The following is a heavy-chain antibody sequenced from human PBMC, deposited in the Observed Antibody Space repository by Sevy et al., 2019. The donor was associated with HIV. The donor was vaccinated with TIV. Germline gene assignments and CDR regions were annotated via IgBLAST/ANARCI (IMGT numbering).Heavy chain of an antibody. V-gene: IGHV4-31*03. Sequence: SETLSLTCSVSGASISSEGYYWSWIRQHPRKGLEWIGYIHYSGITYYNPSVESRVVISVDTSKDQFSLKVTSVTAADTAVYDCARGPGFGTYAYRVYNDYAMDVWGQGTTVAVSS. CDR2: IHYSGIT. D-gene: IGHD1-20*01. CDR1: GASISSEGYY. CDR3: ARGPGFGTYAYRVYNDYAMDV. J-gene: IGHJ6*02.